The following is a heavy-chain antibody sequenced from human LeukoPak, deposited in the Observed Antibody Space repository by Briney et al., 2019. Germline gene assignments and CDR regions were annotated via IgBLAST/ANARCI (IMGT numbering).Heavy chain of an antibody. CDR3: ARHIEYYDILTGYYFPRYYYYYMDV. CDR2: IYYSEST. V-gene: IGHV4-39*01. J-gene: IGHJ6*03. Sequence: SETLSLTCTVSGDSISSSSSYWGWIRQPPGEGLESIGSIYYSESTYYNTSLKSRVTISVDTSKNQFSLRLSSVTAADTAVYYCARHIEYYDILTGYYFPRYYYYYMDVWGKGTTVTISS. CDR1: GDSISSSSSY. D-gene: IGHD3-9*01.